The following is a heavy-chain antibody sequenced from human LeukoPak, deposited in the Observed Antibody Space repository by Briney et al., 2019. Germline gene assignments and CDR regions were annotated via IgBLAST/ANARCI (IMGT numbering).Heavy chain of an antibody. D-gene: IGHD2-2*01. CDR1: GFTFDDYA. J-gene: IGHJ3*02. Sequence: SLRLSCAASGFTFDDYAMHWVRQVPGKGLEWVSGISWDSNRTDYADSVKGRFTISRDNAKNSLYLQMNSLRAEDTAVYYCLPAAIIQPVFDIWGQGTMVTVSS. CDR3: LPAAIIQPVFDI. V-gene: IGHV3-9*01. CDR2: ISWDSNRT.